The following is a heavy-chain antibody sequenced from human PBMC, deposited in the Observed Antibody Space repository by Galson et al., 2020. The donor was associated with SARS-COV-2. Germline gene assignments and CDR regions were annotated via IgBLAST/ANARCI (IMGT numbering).Heavy chain of an antibody. CDR2: IFYSGSA. CDR1: GGSISIYY. J-gene: IGHJ4*02. D-gene: IGHD3-22*01. V-gene: IGHV4-59*01. CDR3: ARFYYDSSGYYFDS. Sequence: ASETLSLTCTVSGGSISIYYWSWIRQPPGKGLEWIGYIFYSGSANYNPSLKSRVTISVDTSTNQFSLNLSSVTAADTAVYYCARFYYDSSGYYFDSWGQGTLVTVSS.